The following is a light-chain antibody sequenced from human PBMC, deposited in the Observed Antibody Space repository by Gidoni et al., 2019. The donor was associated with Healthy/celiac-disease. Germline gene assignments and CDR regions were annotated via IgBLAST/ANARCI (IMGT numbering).Light chain of an antibody. CDR2: WAS. CDR3: QQYYSTPRT. J-gene: IGKJ1*01. Sequence: DIVMTQSQDSLAVSLVERATINCKYSQSVLYSANNKNYLAWYQQKPEQPPKLLIYWASTRESGVPDRFSGSGSGTDFTLTISSLQAEDVAVSYCQQYYSTPRTFGQGTKVEIK. V-gene: IGKV4-1*01. CDR1: QSVLYSANNKNY.